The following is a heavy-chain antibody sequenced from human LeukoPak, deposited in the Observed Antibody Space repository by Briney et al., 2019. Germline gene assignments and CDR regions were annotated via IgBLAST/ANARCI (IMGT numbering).Heavy chain of an antibody. CDR1: SGSITSYY. CDR3: ASGYYYGSGNPGPMDV. Sequence: SETLSLTCTVSSGSITSYYWGWVRQPPGKGLEWIGSIYYSGSTYYNPSLKSRVAISVDTSKNQFSLKLSSVTAADTAVYYCASGYYYGSGNPGPMDVWGQGTTVTVSS. D-gene: IGHD3-10*01. J-gene: IGHJ6*02. CDR2: IYYSGST. V-gene: IGHV4-39*07.